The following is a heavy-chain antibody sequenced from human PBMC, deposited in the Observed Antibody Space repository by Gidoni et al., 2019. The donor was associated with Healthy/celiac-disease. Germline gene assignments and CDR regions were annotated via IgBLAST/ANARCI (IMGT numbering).Heavy chain of an antibody. CDR1: GFTFSSYA. V-gene: IGHV3-30-3*01. D-gene: IGHD2-2*01. CDR2: ISYDGSNK. Sequence: QVQLVESGGGVVQPGRSLRLSCAASGFTFSSYAMHWVRQAPGKGLEWVAVISYDGSNKYYADSVKGRFTISRANSKNTLYLQMNILRAEDTAEYYCARDGCSSTSCYEGIGWFDPWGQGTLVTVSS. J-gene: IGHJ5*02. CDR3: ARDGCSSTSCYEGIGWFDP.